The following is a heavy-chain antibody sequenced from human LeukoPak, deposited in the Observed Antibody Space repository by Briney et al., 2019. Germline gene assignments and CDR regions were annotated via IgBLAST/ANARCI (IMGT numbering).Heavy chain of an antibody. CDR2: IYHSGST. Sequence: SGTLSLTCAVSGGSISRGGYSWSWIRQPPGKGLEWIGSIYHSGSTYYNPSLKSRVTISVDTSKNQFSLKLSSVTAADTAVYYCARDELDVMNPWDNWFDPWGQGTLVTVSS. V-gene: IGHV4-39*07. CDR1: GGSISRGGYS. CDR3: ARDELDVMNPWDNWFDP. D-gene: IGHD1-7*01. J-gene: IGHJ5*02.